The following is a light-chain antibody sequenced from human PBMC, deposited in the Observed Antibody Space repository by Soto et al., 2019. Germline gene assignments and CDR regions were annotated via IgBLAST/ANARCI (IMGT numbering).Light chain of an antibody. J-gene: IGLJ2*01. CDR1: SSDVGVYNY. V-gene: IGLV2-8*01. CDR2: EVS. Sequence: QSALTHPPSASGSPGQSVTISCTGTSSDVGVYNYVSWYQQHPGKAPKLMIYEVSKRPSGVPDRFSGSKSGNTASLTVSGLQAEDEADYYCSSFAGNNNLVFGGGTQLTVL. CDR3: SSFAGNNNLV.